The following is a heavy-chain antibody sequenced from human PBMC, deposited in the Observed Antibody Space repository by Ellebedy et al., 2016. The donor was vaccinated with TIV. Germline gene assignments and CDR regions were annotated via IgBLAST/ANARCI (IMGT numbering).Heavy chain of an antibody. V-gene: IGHV4-59*01. J-gene: IGHJ5*02. D-gene: IGHD6-19*01. CDR1: GGSISSYY. Sequence: MPSETLSLTCTVSGGSISSYYWSWIRQPPGKGLEWIGYIYYSGSTNYNPSLKSRVTISVDTSKNQFSLKLSSVTAADTAAYYCARGYSSGWYNWFDPWGQGTLVTVSS. CDR3: ARGYSSGWYNWFDP. CDR2: IYYSGST.